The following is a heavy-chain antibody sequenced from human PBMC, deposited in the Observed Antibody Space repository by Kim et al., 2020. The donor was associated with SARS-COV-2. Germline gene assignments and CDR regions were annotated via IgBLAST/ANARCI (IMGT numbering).Heavy chain of an antibody. CDR2: INHSGST. CDR1: GGSFSGYY. V-gene: IGHV4-34*01. J-gene: IGHJ5*02. Sequence: SETLSLTCAVYGGSFSGYYWGWIRQPPGKGLEWIGEINHSGSTNYNPSLKSRVTISVDTSKNQFSLKLSSVTAADTAVYYCARRPKASRNSVWYDPWGQGTLVTVSS. CDR3: ARRPKASRNSVWYDP. D-gene: IGHD1-26*01.